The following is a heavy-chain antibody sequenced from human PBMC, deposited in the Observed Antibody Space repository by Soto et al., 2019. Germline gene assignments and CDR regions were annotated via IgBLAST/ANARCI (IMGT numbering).Heavy chain of an antibody. J-gene: IGHJ6*02. CDR3: ARDYSYQRAMDV. CDR2: ISYDGSHK. D-gene: IGHD2-15*01. Sequence: PGGSLRLSCAASGFTFSNFAMYWVRQAPGKGLEWVTVISYDGSHKYYADSAKGRFTISRDNSKNTLYLQMNNLRAEDSAVYFCARDYSYQRAMDVWGQGTTVTVSS. V-gene: IGHV3-30-3*01. CDR1: GFTFSNFA.